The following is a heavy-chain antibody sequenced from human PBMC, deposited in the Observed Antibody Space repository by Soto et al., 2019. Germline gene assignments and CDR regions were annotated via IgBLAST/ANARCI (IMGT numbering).Heavy chain of an antibody. J-gene: IGHJ6*02. Sequence: SVKVSCKASGGTFSSYAISWVRQAPGQGLEWVGGIIPIFGTANYAQKFQGRVTITADESTSTAYMELSSLRSEDTAVYYCARVQAAASTGYYYGMDVWGQGTTVTVSS. CDR3: ARVQAAASTGYYYGMDV. D-gene: IGHD6-13*01. V-gene: IGHV1-69*13. CDR2: IIPIFGTA. CDR1: GGTFSSYA.